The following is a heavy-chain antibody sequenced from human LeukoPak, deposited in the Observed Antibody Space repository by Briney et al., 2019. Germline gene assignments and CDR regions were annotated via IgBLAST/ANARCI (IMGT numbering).Heavy chain of an antibody. V-gene: IGHV4-30-4*08. J-gene: IGHJ4*02. CDR2: IYYSGST. Sequence: SQTLSLTCTVSGGSISSGDYYWSWIRQPPGKGLEWIGYIYYSGSTYYNPSLKSRVTISVDTSKNQFSLKLSSVTAADTAVYYCARDTSRSITGTPPYFDYWGQGTLVTVSS. D-gene: IGHD1-7*01. CDR3: ARDTSRSITGTPPYFDY. CDR1: GGSISSGDYY.